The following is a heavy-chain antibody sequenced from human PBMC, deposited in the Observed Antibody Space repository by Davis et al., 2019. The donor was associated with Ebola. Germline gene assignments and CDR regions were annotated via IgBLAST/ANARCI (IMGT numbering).Heavy chain of an antibody. CDR3: ARDQASSGSYYEVYYYGMDV. D-gene: IGHD1-26*01. J-gene: IGHJ6*04. V-gene: IGHV1-3*01. CDR1: GYTFTSYA. CDR2: INAGNGNT. Sequence: AASVKVSCKASGYTFTSYAMHWVRQAPGQRLEWMGWINAGNGNTKYSQKFQGRVTMTTDTSTSTAYMELRSLRSDDTAVYYCARDQASSGSYYEVYYYGMDVWGKGTTVTVSS.